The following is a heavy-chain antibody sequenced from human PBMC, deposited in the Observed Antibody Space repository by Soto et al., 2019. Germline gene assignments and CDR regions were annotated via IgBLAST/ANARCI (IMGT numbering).Heavy chain of an antibody. CDR3: ARDPGGDTAMYYYYMDV. Sequence: SGGSLRLSCAASGFTFSSYSMNWVRQAPGKGLEWVSSISSSSGYIYYADSVKGRFTISRDNAKNSLYLQMNSLRAEDTAVYYCARDPGGDTAMYYYYMDVWGKGTTVTVSS. J-gene: IGHJ6*03. V-gene: IGHV3-21*01. CDR2: ISSSSGYI. CDR1: GFTFSSYS. D-gene: IGHD5-18*01.